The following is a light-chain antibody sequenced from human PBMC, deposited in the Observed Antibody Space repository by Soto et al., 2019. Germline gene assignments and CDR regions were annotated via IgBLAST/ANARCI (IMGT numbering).Light chain of an antibody. V-gene: IGLV2-14*01. CDR1: SSDVGGYNY. Sequence: QSALTQPASVSGSPGQSITISCTGTSSDVGGYNYVSWYQQHPGKAPKLMIYEVNNRPSGVSKRFSGSKSGNTASLSISGLQADDEADYYCSSYTTNNTLVLFGGETKLTDL. CDR2: EVN. CDR3: SSYTTNNTLVL. J-gene: IGLJ2*01.